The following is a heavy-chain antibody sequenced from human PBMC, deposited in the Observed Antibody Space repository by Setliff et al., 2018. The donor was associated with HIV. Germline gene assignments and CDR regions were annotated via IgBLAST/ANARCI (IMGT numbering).Heavy chain of an antibody. V-gene: IGHV5-10-1*01. J-gene: IGHJ4*02. Sequence: GESLKISCKGSGYSFTSYWISWVRQMPGKGLEWMGRIDPSNSNTNYSPSFQGHVTISADKSINTVYLQWSSLEASDTAMYYCARGFYGDYYFDYWGQGTLVTVSS. D-gene: IGHD4-17*01. CDR2: IDPSNSNT. CDR3: ARGFYGDYYFDY. CDR1: GYSFTSYW.